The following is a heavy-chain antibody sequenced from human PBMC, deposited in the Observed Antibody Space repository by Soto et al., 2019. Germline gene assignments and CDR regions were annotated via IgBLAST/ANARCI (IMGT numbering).Heavy chain of an antibody. Sequence: QVHLVESGGGVVQPGKSLRLSCAASGFTFSSFGMHWVRQAPGKGLEWVAVISYDASEKYYADSVKGRFTIFRDNSKNTLWLQMNSLRAEDTAMYYCAKDRRYYDNPGYYFYFASWGQGTLVTVSS. V-gene: IGHV3-30*18. D-gene: IGHD3-22*01. CDR2: ISYDASEK. CDR1: GFTFSSFG. J-gene: IGHJ4*02. CDR3: AKDRRYYDNPGYYFYFAS.